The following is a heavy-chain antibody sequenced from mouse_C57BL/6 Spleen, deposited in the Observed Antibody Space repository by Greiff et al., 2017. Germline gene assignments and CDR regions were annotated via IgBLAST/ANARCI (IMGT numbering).Heavy chain of an antibody. D-gene: IGHD1-1*01. V-gene: IGHV1-61*01. Sequence: QVQLQQPGAELVRPGSSVKLSCKASGYTFTSYWMAWVKQRPGQGLEWIGNIYPSDSETHYNQKFKDKATLTVDKSSSTAYMQLSSLTSEDSAVYYCASGEYYGSYWYFDVWGTGTTVTVSS. CDR1: GYTFTSYW. CDR2: IYPSDSET. J-gene: IGHJ1*03. CDR3: ASGEYYGSYWYFDV.